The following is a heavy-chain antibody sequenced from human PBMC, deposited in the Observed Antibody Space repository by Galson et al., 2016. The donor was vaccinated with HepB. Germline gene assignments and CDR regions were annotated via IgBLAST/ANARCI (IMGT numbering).Heavy chain of an antibody. CDR2: LSYDGSNK. J-gene: IGHJ4*02. CDR3: AKLSYYGSAPRGGGYIDY. CDR1: GFTFSTYG. Sequence: SLRLSCAASGFTFSTYGMYWVRQAPGKGLEWVAALSYDGSNKYYEHSVKGRFTISRDNSKSTLYLQLNSLRAADTAVYYCAKLSYYGSAPRGGGYIDYWGQGTLVTVSP. V-gene: IGHV3-30*18. D-gene: IGHD3-10*01.